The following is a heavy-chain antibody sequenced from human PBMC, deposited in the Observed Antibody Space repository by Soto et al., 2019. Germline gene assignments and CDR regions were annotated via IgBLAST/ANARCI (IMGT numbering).Heavy chain of an antibody. CDR3: ARDWEAKDLVAADTYYFDY. D-gene: IGHD5-12*01. J-gene: IGHJ4*02. Sequence: QIPLVQSGPEVRKPGASVKLFCKASGYNFLAYGISWVRQAPGQGLEWMGWTSAYRGNTNYAQKFQDRVIMTTDRSTRTAYMELRSLTPVDTVIYYSARDWEAKDLVAADTYYFDYWGQGTLVTVSS. CDR1: GYNFLAYG. CDR2: TSAYRGNT. V-gene: IGHV1-18*01.